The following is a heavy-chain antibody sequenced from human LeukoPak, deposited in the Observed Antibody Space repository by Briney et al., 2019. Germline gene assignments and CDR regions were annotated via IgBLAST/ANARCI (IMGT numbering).Heavy chain of an antibody. CDR2: ITGSGGNT. V-gene: IGHV3-23*01. Sequence: GGSLRLSCAASGFSFSSYGISWVRQGPGKGLEWVSTITGSGGNTDYADSVKGRFTISRDNSKNTLYLQMHSLRAEDTAVYYCAVDWYDSSGYGTFDYWGQGTLVTVSS. CDR3: AVDWYDSSGYGTFDY. J-gene: IGHJ4*02. D-gene: IGHD3-22*01. CDR1: GFSFSSYG.